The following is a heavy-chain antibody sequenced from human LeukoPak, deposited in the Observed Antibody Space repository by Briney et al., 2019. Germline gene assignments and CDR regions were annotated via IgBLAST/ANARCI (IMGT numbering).Heavy chain of an antibody. Sequence: SETLSLTRTVSGGSISSRSYYWGWIRQPPGKGLEWIGSIYYSGSTYYNPSLKSRVTISVDTSKNQFSLKLSSVTAADTAVYYCASLNDYSNSNFDYWGQGTLVTVSS. CDR3: ASLNDYSNSNFDY. CDR2: IYYSGST. D-gene: IGHD4-11*01. J-gene: IGHJ4*02. V-gene: IGHV4-39*01. CDR1: GGSISSRSYY.